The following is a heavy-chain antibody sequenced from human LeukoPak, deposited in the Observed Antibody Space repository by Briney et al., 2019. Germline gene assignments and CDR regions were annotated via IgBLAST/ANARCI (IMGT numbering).Heavy chain of an antibody. V-gene: IGHV4-39*07. D-gene: IGHD4-17*01. CDR3: ARVGRLRGTYYFDY. CDR2: IYYSGST. J-gene: IGHJ4*02. CDR1: GGSISSSSYY. Sequence: SETLSLTCTVSGGSISSSSYYWGWIRQPPGKGLEWIGSIYYSGSTYYNPSLKSRVTISVDTSKNQFSLKLSSVTAADTAVYYCARVGRLRGTYYFDYWGQGTLVTVSS.